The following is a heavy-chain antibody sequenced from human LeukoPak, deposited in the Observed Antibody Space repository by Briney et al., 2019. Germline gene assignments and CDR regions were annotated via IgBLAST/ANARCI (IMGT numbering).Heavy chain of an antibody. J-gene: IGHJ6*03. CDR2: ISYDGSNK. V-gene: IGHV3-30*18. CDR1: GFTFSSYA. Sequence: GGSLRLSCAASGFTFSSYAMNWVRQAPGKGLEWVALISYDGSNKYYADSVKGRFTISRDNSKNTLYLQMSSLRAGDTAVYYCAKDQVRPHYYYMDVWGKGTTVTVSS. CDR3: AKDQVRPHYYYMDV. D-gene: IGHD4/OR15-4a*01.